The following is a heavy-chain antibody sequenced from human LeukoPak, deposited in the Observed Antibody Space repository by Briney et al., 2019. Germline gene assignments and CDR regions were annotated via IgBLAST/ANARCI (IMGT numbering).Heavy chain of an antibody. J-gene: IGHJ6*03. CDR3: ARGGGTVTTGGRYIYYYYMDV. CDR2: ILYDGSKK. CDR1: GFTFSSYG. Sequence: GGSLRLSCAASGFTFSSYGMHWVRQAPGKGLEWVAVILYDGSKKYYADSVKGRFAISRDNSKNTLYLQMNSLRAEDTAVYYCARGGGTVTTGGRYIYYYYMDVWGKGTTVTVSS. V-gene: IGHV3-30*03. D-gene: IGHD4-17*01.